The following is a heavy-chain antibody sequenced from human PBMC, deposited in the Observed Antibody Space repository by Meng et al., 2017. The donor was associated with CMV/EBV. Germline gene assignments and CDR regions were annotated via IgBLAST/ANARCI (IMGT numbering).Heavy chain of an antibody. CDR3: ARHGDTAMVVGIDY. CDR1: VGSIRSYY. CDR2: IYTSGST. V-gene: IGHV4-4*07. Sequence: QVRLQAWGPVLVKPSATLSTTCTVSVGSIRSYYWSWIRHPAGKGLEWIGRIYTSGSTNYNPSLKSRVTMSVDTSKNQFSLKLSSVTAADRAVYYCARHGDTAMVVGIDYWGQGTLVTVSS. J-gene: IGHJ4*02. D-gene: IGHD5-18*01.